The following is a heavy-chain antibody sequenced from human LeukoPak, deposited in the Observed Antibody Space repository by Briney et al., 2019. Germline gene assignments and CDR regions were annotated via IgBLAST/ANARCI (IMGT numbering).Heavy chain of an antibody. CDR3: AKKIVAMAMVTTYFDY. CDR2: IWYDGSNK. CDR1: GFTFSNYG. J-gene: IGHJ4*02. Sequence: PGGSLRLSCAASGFTFSNYGMYWVRQAPGKGLGWVETIWYDGSNKYYADSVKGRFTISRDNSKNTLYLQMNSLRAEDTAIYYCAKKIVAMAMVTTYFDYWGQGTLVTVSS. D-gene: IGHD4-17*01. V-gene: IGHV3-33*06.